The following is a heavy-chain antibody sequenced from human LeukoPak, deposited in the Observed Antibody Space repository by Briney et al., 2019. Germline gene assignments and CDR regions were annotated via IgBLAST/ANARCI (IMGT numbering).Heavy chain of an antibody. CDR1: GYTFTDYY. J-gene: IGHJ5*02. Sequence: ASVKISCKVSGYTFTDYYMHWVQQAPGKGLEWMRLVDPEDGETIYAEKFQGRVTITADTSTDTAYMELSSLRSEDTAVYYCATLLAHYDSSGYYRNWFDPWGQGTLVTVSS. V-gene: IGHV1-69-2*01. D-gene: IGHD3-22*01. CDR3: ATLLAHYDSSGYYRNWFDP. CDR2: VDPEDGET.